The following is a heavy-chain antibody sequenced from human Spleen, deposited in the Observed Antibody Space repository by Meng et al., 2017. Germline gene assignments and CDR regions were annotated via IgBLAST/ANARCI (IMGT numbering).Heavy chain of an antibody. CDR2: ISANGGST. Sequence: GVLKISCAASGFTFASYAMGWVRQAPGKGLEWVSVISANGGSTYYADSVKGRFTISRDNSKNTLYLQMSSLRAEDTAVYYCAKTMVRGVIVRGRGPFDYWGQGTLVTVSS. CDR3: AKTMVRGVIVRGRGPFDY. J-gene: IGHJ4*02. V-gene: IGHV3-23*01. D-gene: IGHD3-10*01. CDR1: GFTFASYA.